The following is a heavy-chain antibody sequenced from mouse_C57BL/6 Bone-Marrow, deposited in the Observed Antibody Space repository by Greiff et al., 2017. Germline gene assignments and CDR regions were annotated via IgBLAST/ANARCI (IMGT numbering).Heavy chain of an antibody. CDR1: GYTFTSYT. Sequence: QVQLKQSGAELARPGASVKMSCKASGYTFTSYTMHWVKQRPGQGLEWIGYINPSSGYTKYNQKFKDKATLTADKSSSTAYMQLSSLTSEDSAVYYCARLRDYEGGYWGQGTTLTVSS. V-gene: IGHV1-4*01. J-gene: IGHJ2*01. CDR2: INPSSGYT. D-gene: IGHD2-4*01. CDR3: ARLRDYEGGY.